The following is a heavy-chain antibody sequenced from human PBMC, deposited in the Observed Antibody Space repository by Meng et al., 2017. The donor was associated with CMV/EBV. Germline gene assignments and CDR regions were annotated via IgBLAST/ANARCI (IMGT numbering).Heavy chain of an antibody. CDR1: GGSISSSSYY. Sequence: SETLSLTCTVSGGSISSSSYYWGWIRQPPGKGLEWIGSIYYIGSTYYNPSLKSRVTISVDTSKNQFSLKLRYVTAADTAVYYCATPVGAYYFDYWGQGTLVTVSS. CDR3: ATPVGAYYFDY. J-gene: IGHJ4*02. V-gene: IGHV4-39*07. D-gene: IGHD3-16*01. CDR2: IYYIGST.